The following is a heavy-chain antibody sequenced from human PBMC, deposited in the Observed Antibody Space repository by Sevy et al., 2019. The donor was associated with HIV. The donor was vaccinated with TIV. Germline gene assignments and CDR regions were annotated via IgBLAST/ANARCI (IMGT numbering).Heavy chain of an antibody. J-gene: IGHJ3*02. CDR2: ISSSGSTI. Sequence: GGSLRLSCAASGFTFSDYYMSWIRQAPGKGLEWVSYISSSGSTIYYADSVKGRFTISRDNAKKSLSLQMNSLRAEDTAAYYCARGYYDSSGYLYAFDIWGQGTMVTVSS. D-gene: IGHD3-22*01. CDR3: ARGYYDSSGYLYAFDI. V-gene: IGHV3-11*01. CDR1: GFTFSDYY.